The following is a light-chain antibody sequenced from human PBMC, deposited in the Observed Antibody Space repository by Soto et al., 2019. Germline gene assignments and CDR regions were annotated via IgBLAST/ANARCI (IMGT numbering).Light chain of an antibody. CDR1: HSVSSS. J-gene: IGKJ3*01. CDR2: GAS. CDR3: QQYGRSPFT. V-gene: IGKV3-20*01. Sequence: EVVMTQSPASLSVSPGDSATLSCRASHSVSSSLAWYQQRPGQAPRVVIYGASTRATGIPERFSGSGSGTDFTLTISRLEPEDFAVYYCQQYGRSPFTFGPGTKVDIK.